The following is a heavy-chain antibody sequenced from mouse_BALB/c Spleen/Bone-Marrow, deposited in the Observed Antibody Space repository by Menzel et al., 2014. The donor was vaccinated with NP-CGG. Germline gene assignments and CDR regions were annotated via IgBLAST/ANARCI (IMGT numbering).Heavy chain of an antibody. V-gene: IGHV1-85*01. CDR2: IFPGDGGT. J-gene: IGHJ3*01. CDR1: GYTFTSYD. CDR3: ARNYRYAWFAY. D-gene: IGHD2-14*01. Sequence: VQLQQSGAELVKPGASVKLSCKASGYTFTSYDINWVRQRPEQGLEWIGWIFPGDGGTKCNEKFKGKATLTTDKSSSTDYMQLNRLTFEDSAVYFCARNYRYAWFAYWGQGTLVTVSA.